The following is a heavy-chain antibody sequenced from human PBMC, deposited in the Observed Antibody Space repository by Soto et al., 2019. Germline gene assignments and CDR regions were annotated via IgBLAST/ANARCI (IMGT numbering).Heavy chain of an antibody. Sequence: ASVKVSCKASGNSFSSFYISWVRQAPGQGLEWMGWTSGDNDNTRYAQKFQGRVTMTTDTSTSTTYMELRSLRSDDTAIYYCAREGSRWNDHSSFMDVWGKGTTVTVSS. CDR2: TSGDNDNT. D-gene: IGHD1-1*01. CDR1: GNSFSSFY. V-gene: IGHV1-18*01. J-gene: IGHJ6*03. CDR3: AREGSRWNDHSSFMDV.